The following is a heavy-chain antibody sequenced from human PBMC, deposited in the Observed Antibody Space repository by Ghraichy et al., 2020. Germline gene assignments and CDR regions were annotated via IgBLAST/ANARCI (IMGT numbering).Heavy chain of an antibody. Sequence: ASVKVSCKASGYTFTSYDINWVRQAPGQGLEWMGWMNPNSGNTGYAQKFQGRVTMTRNTSISTAYMELSSLRSEDTAVYYCARDLGYSSSSGDGWFDPWGQGTLVTVSS. CDR2: MNPNSGNT. CDR1: GYTFTSYD. D-gene: IGHD6-6*01. J-gene: IGHJ5*02. CDR3: ARDLGYSSSSGDGWFDP. V-gene: IGHV1-8*01.